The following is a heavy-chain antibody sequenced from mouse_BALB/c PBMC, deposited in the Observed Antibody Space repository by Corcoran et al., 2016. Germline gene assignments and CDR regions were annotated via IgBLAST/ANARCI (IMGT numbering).Heavy chain of an antibody. V-gene: IGHV1S136*01. CDR3: ARSIDYGSSYPGWVAY. Sequence: EVQLQQSGPELVKPGASVKMSCKASGYTFTSYVMHWVKQKPGQGLEWIGYINPYNDGTKYNEKFKGKATLTSDKSSSTAYMELSSLTSEDSAVYYCARSIDYGSSYPGWVAYWGQGTLVTVSA. CDR1: GYTFTSYV. CDR2: INPYNDGT. D-gene: IGHD1-1*01. J-gene: IGHJ3*01.